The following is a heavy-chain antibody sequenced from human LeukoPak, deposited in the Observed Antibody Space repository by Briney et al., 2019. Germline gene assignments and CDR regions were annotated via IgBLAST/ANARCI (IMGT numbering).Heavy chain of an antibody. CDR3: ARVTYSSGGGY. CDR1: GFTFSSYW. Sequence: GGSLRLSCAASGFTFSSYWMHWVRQAPGKGLVWVSRINSDGSSTSYADSVKGRFTISRDNAKNTLYLQMNSLRAEDTAVYYCARVTYSSGGGYWGQGTLVTVSS. CDR2: INSDGSST. V-gene: IGHV3-74*01. J-gene: IGHJ4*02. D-gene: IGHD6-25*01.